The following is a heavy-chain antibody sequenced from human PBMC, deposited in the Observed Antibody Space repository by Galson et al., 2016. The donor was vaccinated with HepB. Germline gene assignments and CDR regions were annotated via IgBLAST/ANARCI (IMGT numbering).Heavy chain of an antibody. Sequence: SVKVSCKASGYIFTKYPMQWVRQAPGQRLEWMGWINAANGHTKYSQKFQGRVTFTRDTSATTAYMELRSLTSEDTAVYFCARDLGSTLFGVVITDYGMDVWGQGTTVTV. D-gene: IGHD3-3*01. CDR1: GYIFTKYP. V-gene: IGHV1-3*01. CDR2: INAANGHT. CDR3: ARDLGSTLFGVVITDYGMDV. J-gene: IGHJ6*02.